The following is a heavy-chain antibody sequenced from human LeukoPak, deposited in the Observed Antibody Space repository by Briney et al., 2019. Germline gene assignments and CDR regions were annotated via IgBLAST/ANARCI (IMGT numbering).Heavy chain of an antibody. V-gene: IGHV3-23*01. D-gene: IGHD2-2*01. CDR3: AKDMGYCSSTSCYLDY. CDR1: GFTFSNYA. Sequence: GGSLRLSCAASGFTFSNYAMAWARQAPGKGLEWVSVITGGGDATYYADPVKGRFTISRDNSKNTVYLQMNSLRAEDTALYYCAKDMGYCSSTSCYLDYWGQGTLVTVSS. J-gene: IGHJ4*03. CDR2: ITGGGDAT.